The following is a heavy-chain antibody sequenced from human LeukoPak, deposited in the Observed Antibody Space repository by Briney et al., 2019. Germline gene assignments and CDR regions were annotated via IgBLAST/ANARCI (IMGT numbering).Heavy chain of an antibody. CDR2: INPNSGGT. J-gene: IGHJ6*02. Sequence: ASVKVSCKSSGYTVTDYYMQWVRQAPGQGLEWMGWINPNSGGTNYAQKFQGRVTMTRDTSISTVYMEVSRLRSDDTAVYYCARDHSTGTGCYEDYYYGMDVWGQGTTVTVSS. D-gene: IGHD2-2*01. CDR1: GYTVTDYY. CDR3: ARDHSTGTGCYEDYYYGMDV. V-gene: IGHV1-2*02.